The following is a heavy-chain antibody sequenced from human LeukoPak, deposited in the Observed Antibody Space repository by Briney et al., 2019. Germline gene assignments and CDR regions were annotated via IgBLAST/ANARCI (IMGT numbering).Heavy chain of an antibody. D-gene: IGHD3-10*01. V-gene: IGHV4-34*01. CDR3: ARGGGTMARGSFDY. CDR1: GGSFSGYY. J-gene: IGHJ4*02. Sequence: SETLSLTCAVYGGSFSGYYWSWIRQPPGKGLEWIGEINHSGSTNYNPSLKSRVTISVDTSKNQFSLKLSSVSAADTAVYYCARGGGTMARGSFDYWGQGTLVTVSS. CDR2: INHSGST.